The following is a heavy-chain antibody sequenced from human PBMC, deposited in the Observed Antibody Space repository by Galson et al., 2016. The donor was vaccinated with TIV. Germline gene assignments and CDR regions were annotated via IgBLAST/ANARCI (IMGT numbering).Heavy chain of an antibody. D-gene: IGHD1-26*01. Sequence: NSAYFWTWVRQRPGQGLEWIGNIYNSGSTDYTPSLESRLTIFLDTSRNQFSMRLISVTAADTAVYYCARWAHSGSYYDYFQNWGQGTLVTVSS. CDR3: ARWAHSGSYYDYFQN. CDR1: NSAYF. J-gene: IGHJ1*01. CDR2: IYNSGST. V-gene: IGHV4-31*02.